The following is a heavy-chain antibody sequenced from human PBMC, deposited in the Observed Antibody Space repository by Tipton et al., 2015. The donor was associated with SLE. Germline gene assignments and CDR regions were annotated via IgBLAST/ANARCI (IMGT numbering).Heavy chain of an antibody. CDR2: INHSGRI. CDR1: GGSISTNTYF. Sequence: TLSLTCTVSGGSISTNTYFWGWIRQPPGKGLEWIGDINHSGRIDYNPSLMSRVTISEATSKNQFSLTLTSVTAADTGVYYCARGGCSGGSCYPYYYGMDVWGPGTTVTVSS. CDR3: ARGGCSGGSCYPYYYGMDV. D-gene: IGHD2-15*01. J-gene: IGHJ6*02. V-gene: IGHV4-39*07.